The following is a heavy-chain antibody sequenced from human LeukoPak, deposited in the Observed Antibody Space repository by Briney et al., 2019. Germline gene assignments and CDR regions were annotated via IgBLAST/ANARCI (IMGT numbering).Heavy chain of an antibody. V-gene: IGHV4-30-2*01. CDR2: IYHSGST. J-gene: IGHJ6*02. CDR3: ARGTSYTHYGMDV. CDR1: GGSISSGGYS. Sequence: SQTLSLTCAASGGSISSGGYSWSWIRPPPGKGLEWIGYIYHSGSTYYNPSRKSRVTISVDRSKNQFSLKLSSVTAADTAVYYCARGTSYTHYGMDVWGQGTTVTVSS. D-gene: IGHD2-2*01.